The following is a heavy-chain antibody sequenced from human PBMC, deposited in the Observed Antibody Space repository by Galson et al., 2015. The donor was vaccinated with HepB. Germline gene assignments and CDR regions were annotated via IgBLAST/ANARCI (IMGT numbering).Heavy chain of an antibody. CDR3: ARESGVRSPYVPGWYFDL. V-gene: IGHV3-30-3*01. CDR1: GFTFSSYA. Sequence: SLRLSCAASGFTFSSYAMHWVRQAPGKGLEWVAVISYDGSNKYYADSVKGRFTISRDNSKNTLYLQMNSLRAEDTAVYYCARESGVRSPYVPGWYFDLWGRGTLVTVSS. J-gene: IGHJ2*01. CDR2: ISYDGSNK. D-gene: IGHD1-26*01.